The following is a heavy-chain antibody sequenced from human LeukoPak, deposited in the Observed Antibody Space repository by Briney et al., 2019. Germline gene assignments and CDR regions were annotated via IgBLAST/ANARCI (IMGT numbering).Heavy chain of an antibody. CDR2: ISSSGGTT. CDR1: GFTFTNYA. J-gene: IGHJ6*02. CDR3: TKVRLTNLYYYYGMDV. V-gene: IGHV3-23*01. Sequence: GGSLRLSCAASGFTFTNYAMNWVRQAPGKGLEWLSAISSSGGTTCYADSVKGRFTISRDNSRNTLYLQMNSLRVADTAVYFCTKVRLTNLYYYYGMDVWGQGTTVTVSS. D-gene: IGHD2-21*02.